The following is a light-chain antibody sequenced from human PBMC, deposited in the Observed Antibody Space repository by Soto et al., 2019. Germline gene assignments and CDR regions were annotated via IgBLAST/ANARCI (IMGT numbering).Light chain of an antibody. Sequence: DVQMTQSPSSLSASVGDRVTITCRASQSIKKSLNWYQRKPGEAPKLLIFAASNLQSGVPSRFSGSGSGTDFTLTISSLQAEDFATYYCQQNYITPPWTFGPGTKVDIK. CDR2: AAS. V-gene: IGKV1-39*01. CDR1: QSIKKS. CDR3: QQNYITPPWT. J-gene: IGKJ1*01.